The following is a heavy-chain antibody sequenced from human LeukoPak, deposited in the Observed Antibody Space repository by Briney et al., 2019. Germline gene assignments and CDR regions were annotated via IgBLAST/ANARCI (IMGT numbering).Heavy chain of an antibody. V-gene: IGHV3-48*04. Sequence: GGSLRLSCAASGFTFSSYSMNWVRQAPGKGLEWVSYISSSSSTINYADSVKGRFTISRDNSKNSLFLQMNSLRAEDTAVYYCARPAGYSSSWPFDYWGQGTLVTVSS. D-gene: IGHD6-13*01. CDR3: ARPAGYSSSWPFDY. J-gene: IGHJ4*02. CDR1: GFTFSSYS. CDR2: ISSSSSTI.